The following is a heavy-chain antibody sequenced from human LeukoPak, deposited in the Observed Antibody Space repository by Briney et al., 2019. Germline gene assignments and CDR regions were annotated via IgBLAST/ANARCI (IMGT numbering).Heavy chain of an antibody. Sequence: GGSLRLSCAASGFTFSTYGLHWVRQAPGKGLEWVAFIRYDGSNKYYADSVKGRFTISRDNSKNTLYLQMNSLRADDTAVYYCAKGYSSGLYKLYYFDFWGQGTLVTVSS. CDR1: GFTFSTYG. D-gene: IGHD6-19*01. J-gene: IGHJ4*02. V-gene: IGHV3-30*02. CDR2: IRYDGSNK. CDR3: AKGYSSGLYKLYYFDF.